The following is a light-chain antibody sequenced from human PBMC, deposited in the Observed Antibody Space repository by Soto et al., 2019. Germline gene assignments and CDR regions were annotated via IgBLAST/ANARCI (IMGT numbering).Light chain of an antibody. J-gene: IGKJ1*01. Sequence: DIQLSQSPSSLSASVGDRVTITCRASQSISAYLNWYQQKPGKGPNLLIYAASTLQRGVPSRFSGSGSGTEFTLTISSLQPEDFATYYCQQSFITPPRWPFGQGTTVEV. CDR3: QQSFITPPRWP. CDR1: QSISAY. CDR2: AAS. V-gene: IGKV1-39*01.